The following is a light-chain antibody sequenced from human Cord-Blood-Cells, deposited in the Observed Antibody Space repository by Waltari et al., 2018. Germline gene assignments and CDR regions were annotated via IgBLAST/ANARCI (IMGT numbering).Light chain of an antibody. J-gene: IGLJ2*01. CDR1: SSDVGGYNY. CDR3: SSYTSSSTLDVV. CDR2: EVS. V-gene: IGLV2-14*01. Sequence: QSALTQPASVSGSPGQSLTISCTGTSSDVGGYNYVPWYQQHPGKAPKLMIYEVSNRPSGVSNRFSGSKSGNTASLTISGLQAEDEADYYCSSYTSSSTLDVVFGGGTKLTVL.